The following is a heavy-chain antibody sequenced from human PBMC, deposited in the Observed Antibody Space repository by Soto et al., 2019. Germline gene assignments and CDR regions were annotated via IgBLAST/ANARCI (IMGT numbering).Heavy chain of an antibody. J-gene: IGHJ3*02. V-gene: IGHV3-23*01. CDR2: ISGSLGSA. CDR3: AKDSRLPGFGLLIHAFDI. CDR1: GFTFNDYA. D-gene: IGHD3-3*01. Sequence: GGSLRLSWAVSGFTFNDYAMSWVRQAPGKGLEWVSTISGSLGSAYYAASVEGRFTIPGDNSNNTLYLQMNSLRVEDTATYYCAKDSRLPGFGLLIHAFDIWGHGTMVTVSS.